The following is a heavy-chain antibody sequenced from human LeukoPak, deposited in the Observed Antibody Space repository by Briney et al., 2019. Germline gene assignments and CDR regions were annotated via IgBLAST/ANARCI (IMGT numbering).Heavy chain of an antibody. D-gene: IGHD2-15*01. V-gene: IGHV4-59*08. CDR3: ARQGSDCSGGSCYYYYFDY. CDR1: GGSLSSYY. CDR2: IYYSGST. J-gene: IGHJ4*02. Sequence: SETLSLTCTVSGGSLSSYYWSWIRQPPGKGLEWSGYIYYSGSTNYNLSLKSRVTMSVDTSKNQFSLKLSSVTAADTAVYHCARQGSDCSGGSCYYYYFDYWGQGTLVTVS.